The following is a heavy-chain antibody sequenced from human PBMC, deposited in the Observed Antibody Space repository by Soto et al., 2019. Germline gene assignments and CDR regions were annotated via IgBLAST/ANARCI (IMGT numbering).Heavy chain of an antibody. CDR3: AGGYCSSTSCYDDYYYYMDV. CDR1: GGSISTYY. V-gene: IGHV4-59*12. D-gene: IGHD2-2*01. Sequence: SETLSLTCTVSGGSISTYYWSWIRQPPGKGLEWLGYIYYSGSTTYNPSLKGRVTISVDTSKNQFSLKLSSVTAADTAVYYCAGGYCSSTSCYDDYYYYMDVWGKGTTVTVSS. CDR2: IYYSGST. J-gene: IGHJ6*03.